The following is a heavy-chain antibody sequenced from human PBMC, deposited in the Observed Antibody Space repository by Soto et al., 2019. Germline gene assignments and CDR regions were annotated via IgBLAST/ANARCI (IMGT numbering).Heavy chain of an antibody. CDR3: AKGPLLTMIVVVIIPHLFDY. Sequence: PGGSLRLSCAASGFTFSSYAMSWVRQAPGKGLEWVSAISGSGGSTYYADSVKGRLTISRDNSKNTLYLQMNSLRAEDTAVYYCAKGPLLTMIVVVIIPHLFDYWGQGTLVTVSS. V-gene: IGHV3-23*01. J-gene: IGHJ4*02. CDR2: ISGSGGST. CDR1: GFTFSSYA. D-gene: IGHD3-22*01.